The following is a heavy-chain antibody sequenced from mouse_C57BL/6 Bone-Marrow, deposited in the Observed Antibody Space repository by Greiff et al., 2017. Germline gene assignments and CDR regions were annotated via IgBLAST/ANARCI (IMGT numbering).Heavy chain of an antibody. CDR2: IDPSGSYT. Sequence: QVQLQQPGAELVMPGASVKLSCKASGYTFTSYWMHWVQQRPGQGLEWIGEIDPSGSYTNYNQKFKGKSTLTVDKSSSTAYMQLSSLTSEDSAVYYCARVGWSCAYWGQGTLVTVSA. J-gene: IGHJ3*01. CDR3: ARVGWSCAY. V-gene: IGHV1-69*01. D-gene: IGHD1-1*02. CDR1: GYTFTSYW.